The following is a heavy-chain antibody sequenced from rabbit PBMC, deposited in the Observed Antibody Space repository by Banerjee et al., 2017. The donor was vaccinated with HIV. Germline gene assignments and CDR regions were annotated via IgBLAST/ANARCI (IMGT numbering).Heavy chain of an antibody. J-gene: IGHJ4*01. CDR2: IGTSSGST. V-gene: IGHV1S45*01. CDR1: GFSFSSSYY. D-gene: IGHD6-1*01. CDR3: ARGYTGYGYAINL. Sequence: QEQLKETGGGLVQPGGSLKLSCKVSGFSFSSSYYICWVRQAPGKGLEWIGCIGTSSGSTWYASWAKGRFTISGTSSTTVTLQMTSLTAADTATYFCARGYTGYGYAINLWGPGTLVTVS.